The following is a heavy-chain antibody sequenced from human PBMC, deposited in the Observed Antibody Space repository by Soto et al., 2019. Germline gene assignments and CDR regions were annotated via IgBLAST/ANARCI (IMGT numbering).Heavy chain of an antibody. CDR2: INPSGGST. J-gene: IGHJ4*02. V-gene: IGHV1-46*01. CDR3: ARDHSYDSSGYYARPPFFDY. CDR1: GYTFTSYY. D-gene: IGHD3-22*01. Sequence: ASVKVSCKASGYTFTSYYMHWVRQAPGQGLEWMGIINPSGGSTSYAQKFQGRVTMTRDTSTSTVYMELSSLRSEDTAVYYCARDHSYDSSGYYARPPFFDYWGQGTLVTVSS.